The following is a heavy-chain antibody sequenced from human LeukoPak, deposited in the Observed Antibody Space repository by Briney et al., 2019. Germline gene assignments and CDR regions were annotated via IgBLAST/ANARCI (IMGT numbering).Heavy chain of an antibody. J-gene: IGHJ4*02. CDR3: AKDGITIFGVVTRYYFDY. CDR2: IRYDGSNK. V-gene: IGHV3-30*02. D-gene: IGHD3-3*01. Sequence: GGSLRLSCAASGFTFSSYGMHWVRQAPGKGPEWVAFIRYDGSNKYYADSVKGRFTISRDNSKNTLYPQMNSLRAEDTAVYYCAKDGITIFGVVTRYYFDYWGQGTLVTVSS. CDR1: GFTFSSYG.